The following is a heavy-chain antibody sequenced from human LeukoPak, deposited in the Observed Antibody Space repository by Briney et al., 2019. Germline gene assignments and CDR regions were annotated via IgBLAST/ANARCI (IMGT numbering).Heavy chain of an antibody. CDR3: ARAPPGYCSGGSCYPFDY. D-gene: IGHD2-15*01. CDR2: IYSGGTT. V-gene: IGHV3-66*02. CDR1: GFTVSSTY. Sequence: GGSLRLSCAASGFTVSSTYMTWVRQAPGKGLEWVSLIYSGGTTYHADSVKGRFTISRDNSENTLYLQMNSLRVEDTAVYYCARAPPGYCSGGSCYPFDYWGQGTLVTVSS. J-gene: IGHJ4*02.